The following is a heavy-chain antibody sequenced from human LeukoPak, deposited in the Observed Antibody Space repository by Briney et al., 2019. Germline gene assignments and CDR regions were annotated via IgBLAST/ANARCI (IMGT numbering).Heavy chain of an antibody. CDR3: ARDLTIFGVVIPGDY. D-gene: IGHD3-3*01. J-gene: IGHJ4*02. V-gene: IGHV4-59*12. Sequence: SETLSLTCTVSGGSISSYYWSWIRQPPGKGLEWIGYIYYSGSTNYNPSLKSRVTISVDTSKNQFSLKLSSVTAADTAVYYCARDLTIFGVVIPGDYWGQGTLVTVSS. CDR1: GGSISSYY. CDR2: IYYSGST.